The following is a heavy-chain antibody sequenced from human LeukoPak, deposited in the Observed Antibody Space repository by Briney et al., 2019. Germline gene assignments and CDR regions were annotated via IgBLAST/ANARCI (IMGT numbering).Heavy chain of an antibody. CDR1: GGTFSSYA. CDR2: IIPIFGTA. Sequence: VASVKVSRKASGGTFSSYAISWVRQAPGQGLEWMGGIIPIFGTANYAQKFQGRVTITADESTSTAYMELSSLRSEDTAVYYCARASGYSNWFDPWGQGTLVTVSS. J-gene: IGHJ5*02. D-gene: IGHD3-22*01. V-gene: IGHV1-69*13. CDR3: ARASGYSNWFDP.